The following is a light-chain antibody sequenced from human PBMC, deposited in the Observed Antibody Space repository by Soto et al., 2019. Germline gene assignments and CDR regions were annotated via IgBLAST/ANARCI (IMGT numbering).Light chain of an antibody. CDR2: EVT. V-gene: IGLV2-8*01. Sequence: QSALTQPPSASGSPGQSVTISCTGTNSDVGGYNFVSWYQQHPGTAPKLIIYEVTKRPSGVPDRFSGSKSGSTASLTVSGLQAEDEADYDCCSYAGSNNRFVFGTGTKLTVL. CDR1: NSDVGGYNF. J-gene: IGLJ1*01. CDR3: CSYAGSNNRFV.